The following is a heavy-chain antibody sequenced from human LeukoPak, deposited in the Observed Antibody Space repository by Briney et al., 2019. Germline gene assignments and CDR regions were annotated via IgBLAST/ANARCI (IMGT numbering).Heavy chain of an antibody. CDR1: GFTFSDYY. CDR3: AREENCGGDCTDAFDI. J-gene: IGHJ3*02. Sequence: GGSLRLSCAASGFTFSDYYMSWIRQAPGKGLEWVSYISSSGSTIYYADSVKGRFTISRDNAKNSLYLQMNSLRAEDTAVYYCAREENCGGDCTDAFDIWGQGTMVTVSS. V-gene: IGHV3-11*01. D-gene: IGHD2-21*02. CDR2: ISSSGSTI.